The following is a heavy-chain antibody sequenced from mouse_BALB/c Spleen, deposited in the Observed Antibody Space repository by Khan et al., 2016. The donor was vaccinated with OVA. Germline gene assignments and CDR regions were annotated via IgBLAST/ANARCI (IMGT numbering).Heavy chain of an antibody. V-gene: IGHV3-2*02. D-gene: IGHD1-1*01. J-gene: IGHJ2*01. CDR1: GYSITTDYA. CDR2: ISYSGNT. CDR3: ARVYWGDFDY. Sequence: QLEESGPGLVKPSQSLSLTCTVTGYSITTDYAWNWIRQFPGNRLEWMGFISYSGNTKYNPSLKSRISTTRDTSKTQFFLQLNSVTHEDTARXYCARVYWGDFDYWGQGTTLTVSS.